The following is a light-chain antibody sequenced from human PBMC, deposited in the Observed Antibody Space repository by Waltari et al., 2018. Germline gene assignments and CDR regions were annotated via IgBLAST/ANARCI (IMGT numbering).Light chain of an antibody. CDR1: QSITNW. V-gene: IGKV1-5*03. CDR3: QQYDSYEYT. J-gene: IGKJ2*01. Sequence: DIQMTQSPSTLSASVGDRVTITCLASQSITNWLAWYQQRPGQAPKLLIFRASLLERGVPSRFSGSGHGTEFTLTISGLQPDDFGTYYCQQYDSYEYTFGQGTYLDIK. CDR2: RAS.